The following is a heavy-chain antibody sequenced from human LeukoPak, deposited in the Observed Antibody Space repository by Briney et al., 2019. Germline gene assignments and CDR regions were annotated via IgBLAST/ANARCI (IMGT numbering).Heavy chain of an antibody. CDR2: IYYSGST. CDR1: GGSISSHY. J-gene: IGHJ5*02. V-gene: IGHV4-59*11. Sequence: SETLSLTCTVSGGSISSHYWSWIRQPPGKGLEWIGYIYYSGSTNYNPSLKSRVTISVDTSKNQFSLKLTSVTAADTAVYYCARGIFYGGRNQYIWFDLWGQGTLVTVSS. CDR3: ARGIFYGGRNQYIWFDL. D-gene: IGHD4-23*01.